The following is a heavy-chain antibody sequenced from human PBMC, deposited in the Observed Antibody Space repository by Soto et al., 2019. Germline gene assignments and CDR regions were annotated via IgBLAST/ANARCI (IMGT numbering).Heavy chain of an antibody. CDR1: GGTFSSYA. CDR3: ARAYSSSSRGYYYGMDV. V-gene: IGHV1-69*13. CDR2: IIPIFGTA. D-gene: IGHD6-6*01. J-gene: IGHJ6*02. Sequence: SVKVSCKASGGTFSSYAISWVRQAPGQGLEWMGGIIPIFGTANYAQKFQGRVTITADESTSTAYMELSSLRSEDTAVYYCARAYSSSSRGYYYGMDVRGQGTTVTVSS.